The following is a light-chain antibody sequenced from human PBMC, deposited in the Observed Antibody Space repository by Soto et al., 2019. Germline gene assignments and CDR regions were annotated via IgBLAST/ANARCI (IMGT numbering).Light chain of an antibody. CDR2: EVS. V-gene: IGLV2-14*01. Sequence: QSALTQPASVSGSPGQSITISCTGTSSDVGGFNYVSWYQQHPGTAPKLTIYEVSNRPSGVSDRFSGSKSGKTAPLTISGLQAEDEADYYCSSYTSSGTLVFGGGTKLTVL. CDR3: SSYTSSGTLV. J-gene: IGLJ2*01. CDR1: SSDVGGFNY.